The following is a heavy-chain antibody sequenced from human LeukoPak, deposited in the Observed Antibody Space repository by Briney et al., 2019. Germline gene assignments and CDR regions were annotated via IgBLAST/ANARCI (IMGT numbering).Heavy chain of an antibody. V-gene: IGHV3-7*01. CDR1: GFTFSSYW. Sequence: GGSLRLSCAASGFTFSSYWMSWVRQAPGKGLEWVANIKQDGSETYYVDSVKGRFTISRDNAKNSLYLQMNSLRAEDTAVYYCARDLAFRPPTTYYYGSGNDYWGQGTLVTVSS. D-gene: IGHD3-10*01. CDR3: ARDLAFRPPTTYYYGSGNDY. J-gene: IGHJ4*02. CDR2: IKQDGSET.